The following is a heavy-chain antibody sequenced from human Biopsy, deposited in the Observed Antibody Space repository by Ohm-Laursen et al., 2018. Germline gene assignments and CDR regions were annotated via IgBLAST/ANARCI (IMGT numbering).Heavy chain of an antibody. CDR1: GYSFTSYY. V-gene: IGHV1-46*01. D-gene: IGHD6-19*01. CDR2: INPSGSTT. Sequence: EASVKVSCKASGYSFTSYYMHWVRQAPGQGLEWMGMINPSGSTTSYPQIFQGRVTMTRDTSKNTVYMELSSLRSADTAVYFCARNTGWYGDLYYFDYWGQGTLVTVSS. J-gene: IGHJ4*02. CDR3: ARNTGWYGDLYYFDY.